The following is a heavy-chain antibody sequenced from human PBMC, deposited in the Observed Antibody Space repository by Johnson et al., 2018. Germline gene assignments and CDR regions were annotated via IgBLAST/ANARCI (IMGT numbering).Heavy chain of an antibody. V-gene: IGHV3-30-3*01. CDR2: ISDDGSNK. Sequence: VQLVESGGGVVQPGRSLRVSCTASGFTLSYYAMHWVRKAPGKGLEWVAVISDDGSNKFYAESVRGRFTISRDNSKNRVYLKMHSRKIEDTAVFYCARAQGGDYGAEYFQHWGQGTLVTVSS. J-gene: IGHJ1*01. CDR1: GFTLSYYA. CDR3: ARAQGGDYGAEYFQH. D-gene: IGHD4-17*01.